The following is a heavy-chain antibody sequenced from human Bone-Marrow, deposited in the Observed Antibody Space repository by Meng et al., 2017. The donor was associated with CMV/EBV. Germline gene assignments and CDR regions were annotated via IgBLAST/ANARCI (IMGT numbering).Heavy chain of an antibody. CDR2: IKMESEGGTT. CDR1: GITFRNAW. J-gene: IGHJ4*02. CDR3: TTELDY. Sequence: GESLKISCAASGITFRNAWMSWVRQAPGKGLEWVGRIKMESEGGTTVYAAPVKGRFTISRDDSKNTLYLQMNSLKTEDTAVYYCTTELDYWGQGTQVTVSS. V-gene: IGHV3-15*01.